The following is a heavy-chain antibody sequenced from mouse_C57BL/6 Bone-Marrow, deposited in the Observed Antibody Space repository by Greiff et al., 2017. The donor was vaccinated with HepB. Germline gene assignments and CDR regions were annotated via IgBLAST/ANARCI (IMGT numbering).Heavy chain of an antibody. V-gene: IGHV10-1*01. D-gene: IGHD3-3*01. CDR2: IRSKSNNYAT. J-gene: IGHJ4*01. CDR1: GFSFNTYA. Sequence: EVQLVESGGGLVQPKGSLKLSCAASGFSFNTYAMNWVRQAPGKGLEWVARIRSKSNNYATYYADSVKDRFTISRDDSESMLYLQMNNLKTEDTAMYYCVRHEGDEGYAMDYWGQGTSVTVSS. CDR3: VRHEGDEGYAMDY.